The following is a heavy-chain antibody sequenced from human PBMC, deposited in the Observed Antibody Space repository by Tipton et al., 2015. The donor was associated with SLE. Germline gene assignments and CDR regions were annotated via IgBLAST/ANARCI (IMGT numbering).Heavy chain of an antibody. CDR2: IYYSGTT. CDR1: GGSISDTSYY. J-gene: IGHJ4*02. V-gene: IGHV4-39*01. CDR3: ARHADRIFGVPY. D-gene: IGHD3-3*02. Sequence: TLSLTCTVSGGSISDTSYYWGWIRQAPGKGLEWIGTIYYSGTTYYNPSLKSRVTMSVDTSKNQLSLELNSVTAADTALYYCARHADRIFGVPYWGQGTLVTVSS.